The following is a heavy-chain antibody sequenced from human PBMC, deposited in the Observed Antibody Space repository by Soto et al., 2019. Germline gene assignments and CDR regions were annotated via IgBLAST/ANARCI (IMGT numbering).Heavy chain of an antibody. Sequence: ASVKVSCKAPGYTFTSYGISCVRQAPGQGLEWMGWISAYNGNTNYAQKLQGRVTMTTDTSTSTAYMELRSLRSDDTAVYYCARDRRLGYCSGGSCYPAAWFAPWGQGTLVTVSS. D-gene: IGHD2-15*01. CDR3: ARDRRLGYCSGGSCYPAAWFAP. CDR1: GYTFTSYG. J-gene: IGHJ5*02. V-gene: IGHV1-18*01. CDR2: ISAYNGNT.